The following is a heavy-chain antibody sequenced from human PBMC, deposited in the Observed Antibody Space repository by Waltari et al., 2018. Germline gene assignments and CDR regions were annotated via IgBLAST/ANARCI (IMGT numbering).Heavy chain of an antibody. CDR3: ARATGPVDY. V-gene: IGHV4-34*01. Sequence: QVQLQQWGAGLLKPSETLSLTCAVYGGSFSGYYWSWIRQPPGKGLEWIGEINHSGSTNDNPSRKSRVTISVDTSKNQFSLKLSSVTAADTAVYYCARATGPVDYWGQGTLVTVSS. J-gene: IGHJ4*02. CDR1: GGSFSGYY. CDR2: INHSGST. D-gene: IGHD1-1*01.